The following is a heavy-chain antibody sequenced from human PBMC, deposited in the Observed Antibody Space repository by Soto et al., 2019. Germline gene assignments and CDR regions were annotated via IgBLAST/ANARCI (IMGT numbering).Heavy chain of an antibody. Sequence: PSETLSLTCTVSGGSISSSSYYWGWIRQPPGKGLEWIGSIYYSGSTYYNPSLKSRVTISVDTSKNQFSLKLSSVTAADTAVYYCARRGYSGYDLLLGYYYYGMDVWGQGTTVTVSS. V-gene: IGHV4-39*01. CDR1: GGSISSSSYY. J-gene: IGHJ6*02. CDR3: ARRGYSGYDLLLGYYYYGMDV. CDR2: IYYSGST. D-gene: IGHD5-12*01.